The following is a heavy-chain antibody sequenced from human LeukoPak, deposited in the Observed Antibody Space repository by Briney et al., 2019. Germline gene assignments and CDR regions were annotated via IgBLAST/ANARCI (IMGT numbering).Heavy chain of an antibody. D-gene: IGHD2-15*01. CDR3: AREYRYCSGGSCYYDAFDI. CDR2: INPSGGST. Sequence: GASVKVSCKASGYTFTNYYIHWVRQAPGQGLEWMGIINPSGGSTSYAQTFQGRVTMTRDTSTNTVYMELSSLRSEDTAVYYCAREYRYCSGGSCYYDAFDIWGQGTMVTVSS. J-gene: IGHJ3*02. V-gene: IGHV1-46*01. CDR1: GYTFTNYY.